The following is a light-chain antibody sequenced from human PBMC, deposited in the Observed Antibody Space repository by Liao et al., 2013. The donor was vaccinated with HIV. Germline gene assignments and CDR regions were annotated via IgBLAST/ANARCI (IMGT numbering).Light chain of an antibody. V-gene: IGLV3-21*04. CDR1: NIGRKH. CDR2: YDS. Sequence: SYELTQPPSVSVAPGKTARISCGGNNIGRKHVHWYRQKPGQAPVLVIYYDSDRPSGIPERFSGSNSGNTATLTISRVEAGDEADYYCQVWDSTSDRYVFGTGTKVTVL. CDR3: QVWDSTSDRYV. J-gene: IGLJ1*01.